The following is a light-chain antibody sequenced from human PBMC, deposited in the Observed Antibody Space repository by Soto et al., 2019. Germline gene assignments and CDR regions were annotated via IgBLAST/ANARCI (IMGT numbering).Light chain of an antibody. CDR2: DAS. Sequence: EIVLTQSPATLSWSPGDRATLSCRASQSVSSYLAWYQQKPGQAPRLLIYDASNRATGIPARFSGSGSGTDLPLTISSLEPEDFAVYYCQQRSNWPRTFGQRTKLEIK. CDR1: QSVSSY. J-gene: IGKJ2*01. V-gene: IGKV3-11*01. CDR3: QQRSNWPRT.